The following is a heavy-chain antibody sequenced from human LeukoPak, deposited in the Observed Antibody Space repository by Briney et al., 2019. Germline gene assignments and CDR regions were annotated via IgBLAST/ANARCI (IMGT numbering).Heavy chain of an antibody. CDR3: ARETAIAAAGTDWFDP. V-gene: IGHV1-2*02. CDR1: GYTFTGYY. J-gene: IGHJ5*02. Sequence: ASVKVSCKASGYTFTGYYMHWVRQAPGQGLEWMGWINPNSGGTNYAQKFQGRVTMTRDTSISTAYMELSRLRSDDTAVYYCARETAIAAAGTDWFDPWGQGTLVTVSS. D-gene: IGHD6-13*01. CDR2: INPNSGGT.